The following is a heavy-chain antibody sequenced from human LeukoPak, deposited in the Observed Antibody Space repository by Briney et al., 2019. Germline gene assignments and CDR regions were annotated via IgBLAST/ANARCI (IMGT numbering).Heavy chain of an antibody. V-gene: IGHV4-39*07. D-gene: IGHD1-1*01. J-gene: IGHJ6*02. Sequence: SETLSLTCTVSGGSISSYYWGWIRQPPGKGLEWIGSIYYSGSTYYNPSLESRVTISVDTSKNQFSLNLSSVTAADTAIYYCARDVATGYYYDMDVWGQGTTVTVSS. CDR1: GGSISSYY. CDR2: IYYSGST. CDR3: ARDVATGYYYDMDV.